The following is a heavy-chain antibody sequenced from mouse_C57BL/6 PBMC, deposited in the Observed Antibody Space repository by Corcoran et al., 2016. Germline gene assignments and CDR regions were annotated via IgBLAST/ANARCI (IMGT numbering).Heavy chain of an antibody. CDR2: INTYSGVP. Sequence: QIQLVQSGHELKKPGETVKISCKASGYTFTTYGMSWVKQAPGKGLKWMGWINTYSGVPTYADDFKGRFAFSLETSASTAYLQINNLKNEDTATYFCARRILRYYFDYWGQRTTHTVSS. CDR1: GYTFTTYG. V-gene: IGHV9-3*01. CDR3: ARRILRYYFDY. D-gene: IGHD1-1*01. J-gene: IGHJ2*01.